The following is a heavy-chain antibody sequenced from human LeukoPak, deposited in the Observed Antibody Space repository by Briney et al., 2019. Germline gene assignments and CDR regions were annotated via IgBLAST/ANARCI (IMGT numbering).Heavy chain of an antibody. V-gene: IGHV4-31*03. CDR1: GGSISSGGYY. D-gene: IGHD1-7*01. CDR2: IYYSGST. J-gene: IGHJ5*02. CDR3: ARDFHLTGATSRWFDP. Sequence: SQTLSLTCTVSGGSISSGGYYWSWIRQHPGKGLESIGYIYYSGSTYYNPSLKSRVTLSVDTSKNQFSLKLTSVTAANTAVYYCARDFHLTGATSRWFDPWGQGTLVTVSS.